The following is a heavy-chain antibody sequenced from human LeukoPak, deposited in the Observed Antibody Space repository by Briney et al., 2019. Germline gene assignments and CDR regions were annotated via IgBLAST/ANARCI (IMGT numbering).Heavy chain of an antibody. CDR1: GGSISSSSYY. CDR3: ARHPISTMIVVVIGESAFDI. V-gene: IGHV4-39*01. J-gene: IGHJ3*02. CDR2: IYYSGST. D-gene: IGHD3-22*01. Sequence: SETLSLTCTVSGGSISSSSYYWGWIRQPPGKGLDWIVSIYYSGSTYYNPSLKSRVTISVDTSKNQFSLKLSSVTAADTAVYYCARHPISTMIVVVIGESAFDIWGQGTMVTVSS.